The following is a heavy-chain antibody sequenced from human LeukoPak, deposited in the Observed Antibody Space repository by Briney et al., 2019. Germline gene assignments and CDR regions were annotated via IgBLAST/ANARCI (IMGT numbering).Heavy chain of an antibody. CDR2: IYSSGST. CDR3: ARVDLRAAYFDY. CDR1: GGSLSSYY. V-gene: IGHV4-4*07. D-gene: IGHD2-15*01. Sequence: PSETLFLSCTGSGGSLSSYYWSWIRQPAGKGLEWIGRIYSSGSTRYNPSLQSRVTISVDTYKNQFSLKLSSVTAADTAVYYFARVDLRAAYFDYWGQGTLVTVSS. J-gene: IGHJ4*02.